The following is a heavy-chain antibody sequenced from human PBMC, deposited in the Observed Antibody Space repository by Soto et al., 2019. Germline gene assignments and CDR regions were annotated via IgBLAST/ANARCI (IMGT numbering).Heavy chain of an antibody. CDR3: AKGSSGWYDAFDI. D-gene: IGHD6-19*01. J-gene: IGHJ3*02. CDR1: GFTFSSYA. CDR2: MSGSGGST. V-gene: IGHV3-23*01. Sequence: EVQLLESGGGLVQPGGSLRLSCAASGFTFSSYAMSWVRQAPGKGLEWVSAMSGSGGSTYYADSVKGRFTISRDNSKNTLYLQLNSLRAEDTAVYYCAKGSSGWYDAFDIWGKGTMVTVSS.